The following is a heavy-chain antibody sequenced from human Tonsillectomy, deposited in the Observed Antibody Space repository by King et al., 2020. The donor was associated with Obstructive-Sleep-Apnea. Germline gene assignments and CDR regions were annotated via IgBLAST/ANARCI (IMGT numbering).Heavy chain of an antibody. V-gene: IGHV4-31*03. D-gene: IGHD2-15*01. CDR1: GGSISSGGYY. CDR3: ARDTSQADGVGFDP. J-gene: IGHJ5*02. Sequence: VQLQESGPGLVKPSQTLSLTCTVSGGSISSGGYYWSWIRQHPGKGLEWIGYIYYSGSTYYNPSLKSRVTISVDTSKNQFSLKLSSVTAADTAGYYCARDTSQADGVGFDPWGQGTLVTVSS. CDR2: IYYSGST.